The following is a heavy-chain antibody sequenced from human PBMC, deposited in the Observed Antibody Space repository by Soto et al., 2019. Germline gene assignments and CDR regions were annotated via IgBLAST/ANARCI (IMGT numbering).Heavy chain of an antibody. V-gene: IGHV3-30-3*01. CDR3: AREKSISGNYYYVMDV. CDR2: TSYDASNK. Sequence: GGAPRLSFGAPWFPLGAFAVPLVRPAPGKGLGWVAVTSYDASNKYYADSVKGRFTISRDNSKNTLYLQMNSLRAEDTAVYYCAREKSISGNYYYVMDVWGQGTTVTVSS. J-gene: IGHJ6*02. CDR1: WFPLGAFA. D-gene: IGHD2-21*01.